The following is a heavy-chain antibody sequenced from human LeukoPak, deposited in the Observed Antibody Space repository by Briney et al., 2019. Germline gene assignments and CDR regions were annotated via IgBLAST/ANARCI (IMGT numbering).Heavy chain of an antibody. Sequence: GGSLRLSCAASGFTFSTYEINWVRQAPGKGLEWLSHISTSGSSIHYADSVKGRFTISRDNAKNSLYLQMNSLRAEDTAVYYCASSPGVGYCSGGSCYLDYWGQGTLVTVSS. CDR1: GFTFSTYE. CDR2: ISTSGSSI. D-gene: IGHD2-15*01. CDR3: ASSPGVGYCSGGSCYLDY. J-gene: IGHJ4*02. V-gene: IGHV3-48*03.